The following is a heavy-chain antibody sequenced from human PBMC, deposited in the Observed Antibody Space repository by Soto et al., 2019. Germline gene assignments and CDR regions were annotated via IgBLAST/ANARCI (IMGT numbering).Heavy chain of an antibody. CDR3: ARPGYSNYGPGVDV. CDR1: GFTFSVYW. D-gene: IGHD4-4*01. V-gene: IGHV3-74*02. Sequence: VQLVESGGGVVQPGRSLRLSCAASGFTFSVYWMHWVRQAPGKGLVWVSRIDSDGSTTSYADSVKGRFTISRDNAKSTLYLQMNSLRAEDTAVYYCARPGYSNYGPGVDVWGQGTTVTVSS. CDR2: IDSDGSTT. J-gene: IGHJ6*02.